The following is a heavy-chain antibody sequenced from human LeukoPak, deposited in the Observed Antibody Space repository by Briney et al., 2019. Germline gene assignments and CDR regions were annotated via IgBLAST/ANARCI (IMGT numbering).Heavy chain of an antibody. CDR1: GGSISSSSYY. D-gene: IGHD6-6*01. CDR3: ARADKYSSSSDFDY. J-gene: IGHJ4*02. Sequence: PSETLSLTCTVSGGSISSSSYYWGWIRQPPGKGLEWIGSIYYSGSTYYNPSLKSRVTISVDTSKNQFSLKLSSVTAADTAVYYCARADKYSSSSDFDYWGQGTLVTVSS. V-gene: IGHV4-39*07. CDR2: IYYSGST.